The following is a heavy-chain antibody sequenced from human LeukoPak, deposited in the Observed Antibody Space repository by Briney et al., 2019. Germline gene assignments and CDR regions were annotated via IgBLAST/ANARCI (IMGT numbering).Heavy chain of an antibody. J-gene: IGHJ3*01. CDR1: AFSFSNYN. CDR3: ASPLYRGVDTAMAN. V-gene: IGHV3-21*01. CDR2: ISSSSSYI. Sequence: GGSLRLSCAASAFSFSNYNMNWVRQAPGKGLEWVSSISSSSSYIYYADSVKGRFTISRDNAKNSLYLQMNSLRAEDTAVYYCASPLYRGVDTAMANWGQGTMVTVSS. D-gene: IGHD5-18*01.